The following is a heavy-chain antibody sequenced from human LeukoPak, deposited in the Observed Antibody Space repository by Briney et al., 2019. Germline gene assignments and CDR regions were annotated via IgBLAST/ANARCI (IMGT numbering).Heavy chain of an antibody. J-gene: IGHJ3*02. Sequence: SGGSLRLSCAASGFTFSKYAMSWVRQAPGKGLEWVSIISGTSSHIFDADSVKGRFTISRDNAKNSLYLQMNSLRAEDTAVYYCARPMGAYSGSYYLPDAFDIWGQGTMVTVSS. D-gene: IGHD1-26*01. CDR2: ISGTSSHI. V-gene: IGHV3-21*01. CDR3: ARPMGAYSGSYYLPDAFDI. CDR1: GFTFSKYA.